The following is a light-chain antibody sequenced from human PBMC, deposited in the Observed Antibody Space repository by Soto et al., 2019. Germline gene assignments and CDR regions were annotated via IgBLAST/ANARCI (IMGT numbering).Light chain of an antibody. CDR2: DAS. V-gene: IGKV1-33*01. CDR1: QDINKY. Sequence: DIQVTQSPSSLSASVGDRVTITCQASQDINKYLNWYQQKPGKAPKLLVYDASNLPTGVPSRFRAGGSGTEYFFTISSLQPEDIATYYCQQYANLPITFGQGTRLEIK. J-gene: IGKJ5*01. CDR3: QQYANLPIT.